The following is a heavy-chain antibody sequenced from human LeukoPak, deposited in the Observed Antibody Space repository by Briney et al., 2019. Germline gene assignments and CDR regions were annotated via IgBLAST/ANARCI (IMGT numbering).Heavy chain of an antibody. CDR3: AGHHPRNTVDF. D-gene: IGHD2/OR15-2a*01. Sequence: SETLSLTCTVSGGSISSYYWSWIRRPPGKGLEWIAYISDIGSINYNPSLKSRVTISLDTSKNQFSLKLSSVTAAVTAVYYCAGHHPRNTVDFWGQGTLVTVSS. V-gene: IGHV4-59*08. J-gene: IGHJ4*02. CDR2: ISDIGSI. CDR1: GGSISSYY.